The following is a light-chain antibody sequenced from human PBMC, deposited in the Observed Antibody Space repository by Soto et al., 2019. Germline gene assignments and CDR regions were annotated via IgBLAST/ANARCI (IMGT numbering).Light chain of an antibody. Sequence: EIVMTQSPATLSVSPGERATLSCRASQSVSSNLAWYQQKPGQSPRLLIYGASTRATGVPARFSGSGSGTEFTLTISSLKSEDFAVYYCQQYINLWTFGQGTKVEIK. CDR1: QSVSSN. V-gene: IGKV3-15*01. CDR2: GAS. J-gene: IGKJ1*01. CDR3: QQYINLWT.